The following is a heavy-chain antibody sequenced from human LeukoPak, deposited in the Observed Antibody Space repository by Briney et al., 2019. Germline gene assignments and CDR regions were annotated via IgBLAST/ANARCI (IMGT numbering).Heavy chain of an antibody. V-gene: IGHV3-73*01. CDR3: TRDRGTYNWFDP. CDR2: IDKKDNLYAT. J-gene: IGHJ5*02. CDR1: GFTFSGSA. Sequence: GGSLKLSCAASGFTFSGSAVHWVRQSSGKGLEWVGHIDKKDNLYATAYAESVKGRFTISRDDSKDTAFLHMDSLKTEDTALYYCTRDRGTYNWFDPWGQGTLVSVSS. D-gene: IGHD2-15*01.